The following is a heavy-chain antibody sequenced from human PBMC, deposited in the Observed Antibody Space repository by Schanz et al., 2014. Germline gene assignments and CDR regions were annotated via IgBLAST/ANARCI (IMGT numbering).Heavy chain of an antibody. Sequence: EVQLVESGGGLVQPGGSLRLSCAASGFTVSSNYMSWVRQAPGNGLVWVSVIYTSGSTYYADTVRGRFTFSRDNSKNTLYLQMNTLRAEDAAVYYCARRKHAFDIWGQGTMVTVSS. V-gene: IGHV3-66*01. CDR1: GFTVSSNY. CDR2: IYTSGST. CDR3: ARRKHAFDI. J-gene: IGHJ3*02.